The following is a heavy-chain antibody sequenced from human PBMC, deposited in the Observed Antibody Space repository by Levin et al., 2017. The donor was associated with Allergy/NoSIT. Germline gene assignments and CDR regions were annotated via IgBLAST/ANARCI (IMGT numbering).Heavy chain of an antibody. CDR3: VRDRGDYGDYRFDY. Sequence: PGGSLRLSCAASGFIFSKNALHWVRQAPGKGLEWVAMTSFDGRNTYYMDSVKGRFTISRDNSKNNLYLDMSGLRIEDTAVYYCVRDRGDYGDYRFDYWGQGTLVTVSS. CDR1: GFIFSKNA. CDR2: TSFDGRNT. V-gene: IGHV3-30*10. D-gene: IGHD4-17*01. J-gene: IGHJ4*02.